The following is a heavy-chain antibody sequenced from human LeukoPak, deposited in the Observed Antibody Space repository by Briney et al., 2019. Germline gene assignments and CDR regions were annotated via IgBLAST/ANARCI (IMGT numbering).Heavy chain of an antibody. CDR2: TYYSGST. CDR1: GASISNYY. CDR3: ARVSSSGILDY. V-gene: IGHV4-59*01. J-gene: IGHJ4*02. Sequence: NPSETLSLTCSVSGASISNYYWSWIRHPPGKGLEWIGYTYYSGSTNYNPSLESRVTISVDTSKNQFSVKLSYVTAADTAVYYCARVSSSGILDYWGQGTLVTVSS. D-gene: IGHD3-22*01.